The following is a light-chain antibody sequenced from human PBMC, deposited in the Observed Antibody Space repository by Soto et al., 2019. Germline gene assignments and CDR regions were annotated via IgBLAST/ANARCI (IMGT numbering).Light chain of an antibody. CDR1: SSNIGAGYD. Sequence: QSVLTQPPSVSGAPGQRVTISCTGSSSNIGAGYDVHWYQQLPGTAPKLLIYGNSNRPSEVPDRFSGSKSGTSASLAITGLQAEDEADYYCQSYDSSLSEVVFGGGTKLTVL. CDR2: GNS. CDR3: QSYDSSLSEVV. V-gene: IGLV1-40*01. J-gene: IGLJ2*01.